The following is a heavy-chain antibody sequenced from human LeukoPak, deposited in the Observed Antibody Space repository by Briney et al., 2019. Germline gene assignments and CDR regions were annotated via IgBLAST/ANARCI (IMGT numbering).Heavy chain of an antibody. CDR2: NNPSGGST. J-gene: IGHJ5*02. V-gene: IGHV1-46*01. D-gene: IGHD3-10*01. CDR3: ARYRLGMVRGFDP. CDR1: GYTFTSYY. Sequence: GASVKVSCKASGYTFTSYYMHWVRQAPGQGLEWMGINNPSGGSTSYAQKLQGRVTMTRDTSTSTVYMELSSLRSEDTAVYYCARYRLGMVRGFDPWGQGTLVTVSS.